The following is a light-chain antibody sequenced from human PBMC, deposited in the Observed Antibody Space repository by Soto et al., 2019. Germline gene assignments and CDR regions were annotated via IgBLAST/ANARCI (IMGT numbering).Light chain of an antibody. CDR3: QQYGAPPWT. V-gene: IGKV3-20*01. Sequence: EIVLTQSPGTLSLSPGERAILSCRASQNVNNNYLAWYQQKPGQSPRLLIYGASSSATGIPDRFSGSGSGTDFTLTISRLEPEDFVVYFCQQYGAPPWTFGQGTKVEIK. J-gene: IGKJ1*01. CDR2: GAS. CDR1: QNVNNNY.